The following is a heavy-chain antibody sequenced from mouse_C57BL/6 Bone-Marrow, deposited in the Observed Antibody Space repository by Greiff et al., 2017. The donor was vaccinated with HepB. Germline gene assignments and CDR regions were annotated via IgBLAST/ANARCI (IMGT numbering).Heavy chain of an antibody. CDR1: GYTFTSYW. V-gene: IGHV1-52*01. CDR3: AVVTTVYFDY. D-gene: IGHD2-5*01. CDR2: IDPSDSET. J-gene: IGHJ2*01. Sequence: VQLQQPGAELVRPGSSVKLSCKASGYTFTSYWMHWVKQRPIQGLEWIGNIDPSDSETHYNQKFKDKATLTVDKSSSTAYMQLSILTSEDSAVYYCAVVTTVYFDYWGQGTTLTVSS.